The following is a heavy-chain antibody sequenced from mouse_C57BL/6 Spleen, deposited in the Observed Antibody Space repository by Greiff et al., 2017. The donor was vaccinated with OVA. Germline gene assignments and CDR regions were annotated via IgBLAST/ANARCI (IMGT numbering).Heavy chain of an antibody. D-gene: IGHD2-4*01. CDR1: GYTFTSYW. V-gene: IGHV1-55*01. Sequence: VQLQQPGAELVKPGASVKMSCKASGYTFTSYWITWVKQRPGQGLEWIGDIYPGSGSTNYNEKFKSKATLTVDTSSSTAYMQLSSLTSEDSAVYYCARSYYDYDRGFAYWGQGTLVTVSA. CDR3: ARSYYDYDRGFAY. CDR2: IYPGSGST. J-gene: IGHJ3*01.